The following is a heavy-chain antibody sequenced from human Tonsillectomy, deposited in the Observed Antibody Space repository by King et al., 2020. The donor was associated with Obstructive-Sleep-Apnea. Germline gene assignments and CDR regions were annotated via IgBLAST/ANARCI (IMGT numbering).Heavy chain of an antibody. Sequence: VQLQESGPGLVKPSETLSLTCTVSGGSISSYYWSWIRQPPGKGLEWIGYIYYSGSTNYNPSLKSRVTISVDTSKNQFSLKLNSVTAADTAVYYCASARYYYDGMDVWGQGTTVIVSS. J-gene: IGHJ6*02. CDR3: ASARYYYDGMDV. CDR2: IYYSGST. V-gene: IGHV4-59*08. D-gene: IGHD6-6*01. CDR1: GGSISSYY.